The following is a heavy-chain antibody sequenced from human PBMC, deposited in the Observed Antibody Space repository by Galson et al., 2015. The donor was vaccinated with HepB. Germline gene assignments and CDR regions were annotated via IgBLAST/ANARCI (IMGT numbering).Heavy chain of an antibody. J-gene: IGHJ4*02. Sequence: SLRLSCAASGFTFSSYGMHWVRQAPGKGLEWAAVISYDGSNKYYADSVKGRFTISRDNSKNTLYLQMNSLRAEDTAVYYCAKARGYMYSGSYYYDYWGQGTLVTVSS. CDR3: AKARGYMYSGSYYYDY. CDR1: GFTFSSYG. D-gene: IGHD1-26*01. V-gene: IGHV3-30*18. CDR2: ISYDGSNK.